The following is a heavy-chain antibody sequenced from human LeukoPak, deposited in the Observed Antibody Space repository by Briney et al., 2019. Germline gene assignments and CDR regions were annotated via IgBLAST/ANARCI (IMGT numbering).Heavy chain of an antibody. V-gene: IGHV1-2*06. J-gene: IGHJ4*02. CDR1: GYTFIGYY. CDR3: ARARGSGSFYQFDY. D-gene: IGHD1-26*01. Sequence: GASVKVSCKASGYTFIGYYMHWVRQAPGQGLEWMGRINPNSGGTNYAQKFQGRVTVTTDTSISTAYMELSRLRSDDTAIYYCARARGSGSFYQFDYWGQGTLVTVSS. CDR2: INPNSGGT.